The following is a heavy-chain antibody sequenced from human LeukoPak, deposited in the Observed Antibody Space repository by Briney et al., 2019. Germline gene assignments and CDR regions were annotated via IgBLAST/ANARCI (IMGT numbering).Heavy chain of an antibody. CDR3: AELGITMIGGV. D-gene: IGHD3-10*02. CDR1: GFTLSSYE. V-gene: IGHV3-48*03. Sequence: PGGSLRLSCMVSGFTLSSYEMSWIRQAPGKGLEWVSSIEYGESTTHYADSVRGRFTISRDNAKNSLYLQMNSLRAEDTAVHYCAELGITMIGGVWGKGTTVTISS. J-gene: IGHJ6*04. CDR2: IEYGESTT.